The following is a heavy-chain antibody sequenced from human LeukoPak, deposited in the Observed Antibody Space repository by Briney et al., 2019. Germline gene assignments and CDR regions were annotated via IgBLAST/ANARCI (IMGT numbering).Heavy chain of an antibody. J-gene: IGHJ4*02. CDR3: ARGGGYVDTAIPPYFVY. CDR2: INWNGRST. CDR1: GFTLDDYG. V-gene: IGHV3-20*04. Sequence: GGSLRLSCAASGFTLDDYGMSWVRHARGKGLEWVSGINWNGRSTCHADSVNRRFPLSRHNANTSLFLLINSLRAEHTSLYYCARGGGYVDTAIPPYFVYCGQGTLVTVSS. D-gene: IGHD5-18*01.